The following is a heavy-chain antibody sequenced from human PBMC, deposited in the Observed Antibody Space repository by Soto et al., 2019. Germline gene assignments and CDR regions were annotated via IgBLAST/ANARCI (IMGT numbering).Heavy chain of an antibody. Sequence: PGGSLRLSCAASGFTFSSYSMNWVRQAPGKGLEWVSYISSSSSTIHYADSVKGRFTISRDNAKNSLYLQMNSLRDEDTAVYYCAREAYYYDFWSGYAIWGQGKMVTVSS. CDR1: GFTFSSYS. D-gene: IGHD3-3*01. CDR3: AREAYYYDFWSGYAI. J-gene: IGHJ3*02. V-gene: IGHV3-48*02. CDR2: ISSSSSTI.